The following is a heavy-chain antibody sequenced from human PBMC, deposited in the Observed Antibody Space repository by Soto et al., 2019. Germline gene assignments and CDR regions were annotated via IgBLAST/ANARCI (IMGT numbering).Heavy chain of an antibody. Sequence: GGSLRLSCAASGFTFDDYTMHWVRQAPGRGLEWVSLISWDGGSTYYADSVKGRFSISRDNARNSLYLQMSSLRVEDTAVYYCVRVGRLGGYWGQGALVTVSS. V-gene: IGHV3-43*01. CDR3: VRVGRLGGY. J-gene: IGHJ4*02. CDR2: ISWDGGST. CDR1: GFTFDDYT. D-gene: IGHD3-16*01.